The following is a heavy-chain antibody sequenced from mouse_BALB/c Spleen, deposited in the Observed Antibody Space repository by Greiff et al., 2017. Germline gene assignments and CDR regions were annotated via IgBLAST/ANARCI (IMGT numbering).Heavy chain of an antibody. CDR3: ASPYYGSSWFAY. CDR2: ISSGGGST. D-gene: IGHD1-1*01. V-gene: IGHV5-12-1*01. Sequence: DVKLVESGGGLVKPGGSLKLSCAASGFAFSSYDMSWVRQTPEKRLEWVAYISSGGGSTYYPDTVKGRFTISRDNAKNTLYLQMSSLKSEDTAMYYCASPYYGSSWFAYWGQGTLVTVSA. J-gene: IGHJ3*01. CDR1: GFAFSSYD.